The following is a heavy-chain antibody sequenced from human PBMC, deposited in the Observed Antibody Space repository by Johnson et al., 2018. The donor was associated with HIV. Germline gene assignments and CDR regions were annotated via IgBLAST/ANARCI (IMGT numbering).Heavy chain of an antibody. D-gene: IGHD6-13*01. V-gene: IGHV3-30*19. Sequence: QVQLVESGGDVVQPGGSLRLSCAASGFTFRNYGIHWVRQATGKGLEWVAVISYDGSNKYYADSVKGRFTISRDNSKNTLYLQMNSLRAEDTAVYYCARERLRAGAFDIWGQGTMVTVSS. CDR3: ARERLRAGAFDI. J-gene: IGHJ3*02. CDR2: ISYDGSNK. CDR1: GFTFRNYG.